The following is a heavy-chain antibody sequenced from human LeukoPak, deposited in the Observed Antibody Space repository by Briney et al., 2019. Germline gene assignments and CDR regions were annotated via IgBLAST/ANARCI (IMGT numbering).Heavy chain of an antibody. V-gene: IGHV4-39*01. CDR1: GGSISSNSLY. J-gene: IGHJ5*02. CDR2: IHYSGST. D-gene: IGHD6-19*01. CDR3: ARHDVAGRTNRFDP. Sequence: PSETLSLTCTVSGGSISSNSLYWGWIRQPPGKGLEWIASIHYSGSTYSNPSLKSRVTILVDTSKNQISLKLSSVTAVDTAVYYCARHDVAGRTNRFDPWGQGTLVTVSS.